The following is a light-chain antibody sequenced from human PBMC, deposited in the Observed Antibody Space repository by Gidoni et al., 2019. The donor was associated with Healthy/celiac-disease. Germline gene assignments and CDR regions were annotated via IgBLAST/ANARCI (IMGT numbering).Light chain of an antibody. Sequence: EIVLTQSPATLSLSPGERATLSCRASQSVSSYLAWYQQTPGQAPRLLIYDASNRATGIPARFSGSGSGTDFTLTISSLEPEDFAVYYCQQRRNWPSITFGQGTRLEIK. CDR1: QSVSSY. J-gene: IGKJ5*01. CDR3: QQRRNWPSIT. V-gene: IGKV3-11*01. CDR2: DAS.